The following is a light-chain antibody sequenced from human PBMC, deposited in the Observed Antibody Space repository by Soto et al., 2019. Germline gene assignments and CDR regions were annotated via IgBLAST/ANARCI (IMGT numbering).Light chain of an antibody. CDR1: QSVSNSY. V-gene: IGKV3-20*01. J-gene: IGKJ1*01. CDR2: GAS. CDR3: QQYGSSPKT. Sequence: EIVLPQCPFTLSLSPGERATLSCRASQSVSNSYLAWYQQKPGQAPRLLIYGASSRATGIPDRFSGSGSGTDFTLTISRLEPEDFAVYYCQQYGSSPKTFGQWTKVDIK.